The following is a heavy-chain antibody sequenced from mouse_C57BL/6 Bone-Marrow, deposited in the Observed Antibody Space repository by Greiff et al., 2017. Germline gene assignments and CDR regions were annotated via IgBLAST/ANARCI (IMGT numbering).Heavy chain of an antibody. J-gene: IGHJ3*01. CDR2: IDPENGDT. CDR1: GFNIKDDY. Sequence: EVQLQQSGAELVRPGASVKLSCTASGFNIKDDYMHWVKQRPEQGLEWIGWIDPENGDTEYASKFQGKATITADTSSNTAYLQLSSLTSEDTAVYYWTIYYYGSNAGFAYWGQGTLVTVSA. CDR3: TIYYYGSNAGFAY. V-gene: IGHV14-4*01. D-gene: IGHD1-1*01.